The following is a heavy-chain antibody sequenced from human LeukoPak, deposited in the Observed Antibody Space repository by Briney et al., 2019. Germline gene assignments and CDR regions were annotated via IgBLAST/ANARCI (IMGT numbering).Heavy chain of an antibody. Sequence: GGSLRLSCAASGFTFSSYSMNWVRQAPGKGLEWVSVIYSGGSTYYADSVKGRFTISRDNSKSTLYLQMNSLRAEDTAVYYCARGRYDSSGYSYYFDYWGQGTLVTVSS. CDR2: IYSGGST. D-gene: IGHD3-22*01. CDR3: ARGRYDSSGYSYYFDY. J-gene: IGHJ4*02. V-gene: IGHV3-66*01. CDR1: GFTFSSYS.